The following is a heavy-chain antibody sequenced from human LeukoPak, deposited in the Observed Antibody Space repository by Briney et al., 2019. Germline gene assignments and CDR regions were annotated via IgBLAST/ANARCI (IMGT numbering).Heavy chain of an antibody. CDR3: ARGPLTYNVRGGGPNNLYVYWYFDL. CDR2: ISAYNGNT. Sequence: GASVKVSCKASGYTFTSYGISWVRQAPGQGLEWMGWISAYNGNTNYAQKLQGRVTISVDTSKNQFSLKLSSVTAADTAVYYCARGPLTYNVRGGGPNNLYVYWYFDLWGRGTLVTVSS. J-gene: IGHJ2*01. D-gene: IGHD3-10*02. CDR1: GYTFTSYG. V-gene: IGHV1-18*01.